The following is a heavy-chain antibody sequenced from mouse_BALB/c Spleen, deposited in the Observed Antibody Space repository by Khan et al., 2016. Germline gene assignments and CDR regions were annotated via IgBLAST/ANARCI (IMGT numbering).Heavy chain of an antibody. CDR2: INPDSSTI. CDR1: GFDFSRYW. J-gene: IGHJ3*01. V-gene: IGHV4-1*02. Sequence: EVQLLESGGGLVQPGGSLKLSCAASGFDFSRYWMSWVRQAPGKGLEWIGEINPDSSTINSTPSLKDKFIISRDNAKHTLYLQMSKVRSEDTALXYGARAGYYGYLAYWGRGTLVTVSA. CDR3: ARAGYYGYLAY. D-gene: IGHD1-1*01.